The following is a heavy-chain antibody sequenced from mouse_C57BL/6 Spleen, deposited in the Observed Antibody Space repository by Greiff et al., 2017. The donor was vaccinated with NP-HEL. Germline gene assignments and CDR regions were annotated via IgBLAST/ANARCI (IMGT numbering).Heavy chain of an antibody. Sequence: EVMLVESGGDLVKPGGSLKLSCAASGFTFSSYGMSWVRQTPDKRLEWVATISSGGSYTYYPDSVKGRFTISRDNAKNTLYLQMSSLKSEDTAMYYCARPSSSPAWFAYWGQGTLVTVSA. D-gene: IGHD1-1*01. CDR1: GFTFSSYG. CDR3: ARPSSSPAWFAY. V-gene: IGHV5-6*02. J-gene: IGHJ3*01. CDR2: ISSGGSYT.